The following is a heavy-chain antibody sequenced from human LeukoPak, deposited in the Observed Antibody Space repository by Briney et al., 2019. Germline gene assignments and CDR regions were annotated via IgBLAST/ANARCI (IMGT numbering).Heavy chain of an antibody. J-gene: IGHJ6*03. CDR2: IYTRGST. D-gene: IGHD6-13*01. CDR1: GPSIISYS. Sequence: PTDSLSLTRSVFGPSIISYSCRSIRQPAGKRLEWIGRIYTRGSTTSKPSLTSRVTMSVDTSKNQFSLKLSSVTAAATAVDYCARDEMKAGYSSSWYEYYYFYMDVWGKGTTVTVSS. V-gene: IGHV4-4*07. CDR3: ARDEMKAGYSSSWYEYYYFYMDV.